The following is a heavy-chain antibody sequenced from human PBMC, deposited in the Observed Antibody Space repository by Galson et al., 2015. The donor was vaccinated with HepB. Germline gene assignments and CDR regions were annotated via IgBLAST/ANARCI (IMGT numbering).Heavy chain of an antibody. J-gene: IGHJ4*02. V-gene: IGHV3-23*01. CDR1: GFTFSSYA. D-gene: IGHD1-1*01. Sequence: SLRLSCAASGFTFSSYAINWVRQAPGKGLEWVSSVSGSGGTTDYADSVRGRFIISRDNTRSTAYLEMNSLRADDTAIYYCAKLKIQLWPVYSWGQGTLVFVSS. CDR3: AKLKIQLWPVYS. CDR2: VSGSGGTT.